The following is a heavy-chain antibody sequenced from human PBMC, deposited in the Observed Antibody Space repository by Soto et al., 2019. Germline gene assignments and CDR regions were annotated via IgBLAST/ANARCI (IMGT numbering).Heavy chain of an antibody. CDR1: GVTFSKFI. CDR3: AKVRYSSPMGYYYGMDV. J-gene: IGHJ6*02. Sequence: SVKVSCKASGVTFSKFIMTWVRQAPGLGLEWVGGIIPIFGTANYARKFQGRVTITADESTSTSYLEVSNLRSEDTAVYYCAKVRYSSPMGYYYGMDVWGQGTAVTVSS. V-gene: IGHV1-69*13. CDR2: IIPIFGTA. D-gene: IGHD6-19*01.